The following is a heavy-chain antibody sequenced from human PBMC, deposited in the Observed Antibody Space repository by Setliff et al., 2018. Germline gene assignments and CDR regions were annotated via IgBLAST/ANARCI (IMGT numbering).Heavy chain of an antibody. CDR1: GGSISSGGYY. CDR3: ARGYCSSPSCFFAGWFDP. J-gene: IGHJ5*02. V-gene: IGHV4-39*07. D-gene: IGHD2-2*01. CDR2: INHTGST. Sequence: PSETLSLTCTVSGGSISSGGYYWSWIRQPPGKGLEWIGEINHTGSTNYSPSLKSRVTISVDTSKNQSSLKLTSVTAADTAVYYCARGYCSSPSCFFAGWFDPWGQGTLVTVSS.